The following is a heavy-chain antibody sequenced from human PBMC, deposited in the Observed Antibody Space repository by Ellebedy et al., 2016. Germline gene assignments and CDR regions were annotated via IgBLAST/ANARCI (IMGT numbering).Heavy chain of an antibody. J-gene: IGHJ3*01. CDR3: ARYCSGGSCYRDDAFDL. CDR1: GYSFSSYW. V-gene: IGHV5-51*01. Sequence: GESLKISCKGSGYSFSSYWIGWVRQMPGKGLEWMGIIHAGDSDTRYSPSFQGQVTISADKSIRTAYLQWSSLKASDTAMYYCARYCSGGSCYRDDAFDLWGQGTLVTVSS. D-gene: IGHD2-15*01. CDR2: IHAGDSDT.